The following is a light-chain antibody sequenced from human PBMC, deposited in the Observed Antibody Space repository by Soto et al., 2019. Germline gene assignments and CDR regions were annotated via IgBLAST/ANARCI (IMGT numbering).Light chain of an antibody. J-gene: IGLJ2*01. Sequence: QSVLTQPASVSGSPGQSITISCTGTSSDVGSYNLVSWYQQHPGKAPKLMIYEGSKRPSGVSNLFSGSKSGNTASLTISGLQAEDEADYYYCSYSGRRVVVVCGGTKLTVL. CDR1: SSDVGSYNL. CDR3: CSYSGRRVVV. CDR2: EGS. V-gene: IGLV2-23*01.